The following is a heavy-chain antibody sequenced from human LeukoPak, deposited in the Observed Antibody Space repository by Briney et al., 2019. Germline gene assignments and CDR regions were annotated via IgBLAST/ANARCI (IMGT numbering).Heavy chain of an antibody. CDR1: GFTFRSYW. D-gene: IGHD3-10*01. V-gene: IGHV3-7*01. J-gene: IGHJ5*02. CDR2: IKQDGSET. Sequence: PGGSLRFSCAASGFTFRSYWMTWVRQSPGKGLEWVANIKQDGSETYHVDSVKGRFTISRDNAKDSLYLEMNSLRAEDTAVYYCARGGQAGTGDLWGQGTLVTVSS. CDR3: ARGGQAGTGDL.